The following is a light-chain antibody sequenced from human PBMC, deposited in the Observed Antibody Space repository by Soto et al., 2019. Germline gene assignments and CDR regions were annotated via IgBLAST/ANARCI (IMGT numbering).Light chain of an antibody. CDR2: SAS. CDR1: QGISSY. J-gene: IGKJ4*01. Sequence: DIQLTQSPSSLSASVGDRVTITCRVSQGISSYLNLYRQKPGKVPKLLIYSASNLETGVPSRFSGSRSGTDFTFTISSLQPEDIATYYCQQYDYLRTFGGGTKVEIK. CDR3: QQYDYLRT. V-gene: IGKV1-33*01.